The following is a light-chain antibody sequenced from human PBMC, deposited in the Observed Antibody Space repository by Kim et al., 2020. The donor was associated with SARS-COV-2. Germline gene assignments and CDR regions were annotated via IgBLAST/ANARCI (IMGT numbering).Light chain of an antibody. CDR1: QDISNY. CDR2: EAS. CDR3: QQYDNLSIT. V-gene: IGKV1-33*01. Sequence: ASVGDRVTITCQASQDISNYLNWYQQKPGKAPKLLIYEASNLEIGVPSRFSGSGSETHFTFTINSLQPEDVATYYCQQYDNLSITFGQGTRLEIK. J-gene: IGKJ5*01.